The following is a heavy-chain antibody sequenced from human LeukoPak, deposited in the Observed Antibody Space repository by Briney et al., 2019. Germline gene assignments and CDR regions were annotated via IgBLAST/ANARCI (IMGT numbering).Heavy chain of an antibody. D-gene: IGHD2-2*01. CDR3: AKDSTTVLDY. J-gene: IGHJ4*02. CDR2: ISYDGSKK. V-gene: IGHV3-30*18. Sequence: PRGSPRLSCAASGFSFSGYGMLWACQAPGKGLEWVALISYDGSKKYYADSVKGRFTISRDNFENTLHLQMNSLRSEDTAMYYCAKDSTTVLDYWGRGTLVTVSS. CDR1: GFSFSGYG.